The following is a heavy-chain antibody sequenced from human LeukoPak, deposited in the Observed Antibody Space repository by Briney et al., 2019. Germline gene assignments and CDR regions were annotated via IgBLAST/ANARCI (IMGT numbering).Heavy chain of an antibody. CDR2: IYHSGST. CDR3: ARAAMVRGLVFDY. V-gene: IGHV4-4*02. J-gene: IGHJ4*02. D-gene: IGHD3-10*01. CDR1: GGSISSSNW. Sequence: PSGTLSLTCAVSGGSISSSNWWSWVRQPPGKGLEWIGEIYHSGSTNYNPSLKRRGTISVDKSKNQFSLKLSSVTAADTAVYYCARAAMVRGLVFDYWGQGTLVTVSS.